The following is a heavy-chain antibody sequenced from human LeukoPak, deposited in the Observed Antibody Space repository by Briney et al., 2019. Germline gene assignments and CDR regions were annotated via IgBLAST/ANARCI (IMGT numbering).Heavy chain of an antibody. Sequence: GGSLRLSCAASGFTFSDYSMNWVRQTPGRGLEWVSSISPSGRSISYADSVKGRFTISRDNAKNTLYLQMNSLRAEDTAVYYCGIQGGTVYWGQGTLVTVSS. V-gene: IGHV3-21*01. D-gene: IGHD1-26*01. CDR1: GFTFSDYS. CDR3: GIQGGTVY. CDR2: ISPSGRSI. J-gene: IGHJ4*02.